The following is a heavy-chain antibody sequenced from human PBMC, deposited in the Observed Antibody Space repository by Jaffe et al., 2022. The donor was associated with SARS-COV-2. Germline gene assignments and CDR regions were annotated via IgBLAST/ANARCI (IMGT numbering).Heavy chain of an antibody. Sequence: QVQLVESGGGVVQPGRSLRLSCAASKFTFSNYPMNWVRQAPGKGLEWVAFISFDGSNKYYADSVKGRFTISRDNSKNTLFLQMDSLRVEDSALYYCARAPHQLWSRKAFDSWGQGTLVTVSS. J-gene: IGHJ4*02. D-gene: IGHD5-18*01. CDR3: ARAPHQLWSRKAFDS. CDR1: KFTFSNYP. V-gene: IGHV3-30-3*01. CDR2: ISFDGSNK.